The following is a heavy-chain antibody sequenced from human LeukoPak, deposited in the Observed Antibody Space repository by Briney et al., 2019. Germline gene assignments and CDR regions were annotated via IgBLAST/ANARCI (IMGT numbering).Heavy chain of an antibody. Sequence: GGSLRLSCAASGFTFSSYSMNWVRQAPGKGLEWVSSISSSSSYIYYAHSVKGRFTISRDDAKHSLYLQTNNLRAEDTAVYYCARHTPQVVLTRPWAYYFDYWGQGTLVTVSS. CDR3: ARHTPQVVLTRPWAYYFDY. CDR2: ISSSSSYI. J-gene: IGHJ4*02. CDR1: GFTFSSYS. V-gene: IGHV3-21*01. D-gene: IGHD2-8*01.